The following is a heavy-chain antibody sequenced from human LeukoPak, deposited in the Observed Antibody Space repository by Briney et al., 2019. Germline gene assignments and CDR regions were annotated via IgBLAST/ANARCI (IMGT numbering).Heavy chain of an antibody. V-gene: IGHV4-34*01. CDR3: ARQGSRFGDAFGI. J-gene: IGHJ3*02. D-gene: IGHD3-10*01. CDR1: GGSFSGYY. CDR2: INHSGST. Sequence: KPSETLSLTCAVYGGSFSGYYWSRIRQPPGKGLEWIGEINHSGSTNYNPSLKSRVTISVDTSKNQFSLKLSSVTAADTAVYYCARQGSRFGDAFGIWGQGTMVTVSS.